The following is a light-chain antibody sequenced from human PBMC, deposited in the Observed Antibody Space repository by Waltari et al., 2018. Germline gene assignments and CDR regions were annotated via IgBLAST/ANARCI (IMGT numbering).Light chain of an antibody. J-gene: IGLJ2*01. V-gene: IGLV1-44*01. Sequence: QSVLTQPPSASGTPGQRVTIPCSGSSSNIGSNPVNWYQQLPGTAPKLLIHSTKQRPSGVPDRFSGSKSGTSASLAISGLQSEDEADYHCAAWDDSLNGPIFGGGTKVTVL. CDR1: SSNIGSNP. CDR3: AAWDDSLNGPI. CDR2: STK.